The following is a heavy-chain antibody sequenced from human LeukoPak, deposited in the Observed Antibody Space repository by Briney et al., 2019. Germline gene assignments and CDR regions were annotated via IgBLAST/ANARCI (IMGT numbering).Heavy chain of an antibody. J-gene: IGHJ4*02. Sequence: PGGTLRLSCAASVFIFSDYYMSWIRQAPGKGLEWASHISSSGSTIYYADSVKGRFTISRDNAKNSLYLQMNSLRVEDTAVYYCASNRWITAEFDYWGQGTLVTVSS. V-gene: IGHV3-11*04. CDR3: ASNRWITAEFDY. CDR2: ISSSGSTI. D-gene: IGHD6-13*01. CDR1: VFIFSDYY.